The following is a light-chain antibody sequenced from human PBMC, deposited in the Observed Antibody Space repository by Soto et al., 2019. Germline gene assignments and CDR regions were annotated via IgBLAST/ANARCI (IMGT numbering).Light chain of an antibody. Sequence: EIVMTQSPGTLSLSPGERATISCRASQVIGSRYLAWYHQKSGQAPRLLIYGASSRGTGIPDRFSGSGSGTDFTLTISRLEPEDFGVYYCQQFGSSIPHTFGQGTKLEIK. CDR1: QVIGSRY. CDR3: QQFGSSIPHT. V-gene: IGKV3-20*01. CDR2: GAS. J-gene: IGKJ2*01.